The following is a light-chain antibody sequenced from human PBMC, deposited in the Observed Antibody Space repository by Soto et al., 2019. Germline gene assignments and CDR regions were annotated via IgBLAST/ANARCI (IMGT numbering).Light chain of an antibody. V-gene: IGLV4-60*02. CDR3: ETGDSNTRV. Sequence: QAVVTQSSSASASLGSSVKLTCTLSSGHSSYIIAWHQQQPGKAPRYLLKLEGSGSYNKGSGVPDRFSGSSSGADRFLTSANLQFEDEADYFRETGDSNTRVFGGGTKLTVL. J-gene: IGLJ3*02. CDR2: LEGSGSY. CDR1: SGHSSYI.